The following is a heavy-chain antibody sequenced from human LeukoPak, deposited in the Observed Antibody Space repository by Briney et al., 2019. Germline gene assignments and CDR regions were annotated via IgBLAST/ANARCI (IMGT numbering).Heavy chain of an antibody. J-gene: IGHJ4*02. CDR2: ISSNGGST. CDR1: GFTFSSYA. CDR3: ARSDGAYDYVWGSYPYDY. Sequence: GGSLRLSCAASGFTFSSYAMHWVRQAPGKGLEYVSAISSNGGSTYYANSVKGRFTISRDNSKNTLYLQMGSLRAEDMAVYYCARSDGAYDYVWGSYPYDYWGQGTLVTVSS. V-gene: IGHV3-64*01. D-gene: IGHD3-16*02.